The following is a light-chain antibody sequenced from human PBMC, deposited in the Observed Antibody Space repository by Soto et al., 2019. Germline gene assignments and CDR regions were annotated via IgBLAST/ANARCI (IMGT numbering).Light chain of an antibody. CDR1: SSDVGSYNL. CDR2: EGS. CDR3: CSYAGSSTYV. J-gene: IGLJ2*01. Sequence: QSALTQPASVSGSPGQSITISCTGTSSDVGSYNLVYWYQQYPGKAPKLIMYEGSNRPSGVSNRFSGSKSGNTASLTISGLQAEDEADYYSCSYAGSSTYVFGGGTKVTVL. V-gene: IGLV2-23*01.